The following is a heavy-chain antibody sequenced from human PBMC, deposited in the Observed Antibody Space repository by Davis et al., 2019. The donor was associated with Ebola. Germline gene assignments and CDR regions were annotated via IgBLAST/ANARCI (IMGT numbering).Heavy chain of an antibody. V-gene: IGHV4-39*07. CDR2: INHSGST. CDR1: GGSISSGGYY. D-gene: IGHD2-15*01. Sequence: PSETLSLTCTVSGGSISSGGYYWSWIRQHPGKGLEWIGEINHSGSTNYNPSLKSRVTISVDTSKNQFSLKLSSVTAADTAVYYCARGSWISSHAFDIWGQGTMVTVSS. CDR3: ARGSWISSHAFDI. J-gene: IGHJ3*02.